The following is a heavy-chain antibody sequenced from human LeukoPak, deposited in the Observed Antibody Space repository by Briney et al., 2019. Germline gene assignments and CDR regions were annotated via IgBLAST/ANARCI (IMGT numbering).Heavy chain of an antibody. V-gene: IGHV1-18*01. J-gene: IGHJ4*02. Sequence: ASVKVSCKASGYTFTSYGISWVRQAPGLGLEWMGWISAYSGNTNYAQKLQGRVTMTTDTSTSTAYMELRSLRSDDTAVYYCARLMITFGGVIVQFDYWGQGTLVTVSS. CDR1: GYTFTSYG. CDR2: ISAYSGNT. D-gene: IGHD3-16*02. CDR3: ARLMITFGGVIVQFDY.